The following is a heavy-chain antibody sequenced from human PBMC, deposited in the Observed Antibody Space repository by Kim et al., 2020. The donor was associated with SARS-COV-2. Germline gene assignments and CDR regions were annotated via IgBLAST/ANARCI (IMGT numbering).Heavy chain of an antibody. CDR3: VRVAVTGTGYFQH. J-gene: IGHJ1*01. V-gene: IGHV1-3*01. D-gene: IGHD6-19*01. CDR1: GYTFTNYY. Sequence: ASVKVSCMASGYTFTNYYLHWLRQAPGQRLEWMGFINGGSGDTRYSQRFQGRLTFTRDTSASTVSMELSSLRSEDTAIFYCVRVAVTGTGYFQHWGQGTLVTVSP. CDR2: INGGSGDT.